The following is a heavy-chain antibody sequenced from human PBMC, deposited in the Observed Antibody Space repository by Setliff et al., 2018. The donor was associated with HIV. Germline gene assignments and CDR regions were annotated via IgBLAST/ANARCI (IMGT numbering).Heavy chain of an antibody. V-gene: IGHV1-69*06. Sequence: SVKVSCKASGGTFSNYAINWVRQAPGQGLEWMGRIIPIFGTPNYAQKFQGRVTITADKSTNTAYMQLSSLRSEDTAVYYCAGLKSIAANRLWWDYYGMDVWGQGTTVTVSS. CDR1: GGTFSNYA. CDR3: AGLKSIAANRLWWDYYGMDV. CDR2: IIPIFGTP. D-gene: IGHD6-6*01. J-gene: IGHJ6*02.